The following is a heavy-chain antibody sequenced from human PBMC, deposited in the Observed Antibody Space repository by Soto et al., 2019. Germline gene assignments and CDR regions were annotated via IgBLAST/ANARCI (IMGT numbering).Heavy chain of an antibody. CDR2: IIPFFGTP. D-gene: IGHD6-6*01. CDR1: GCSFSSYV. Sequence: SVKVSCKASGCSFSSYVITWVRQAPGQGLEWMGGIIPFFGTPNYAQKFQGRVTITADESTSTVYMELSSLRSEDTAAYFCARAVVPAHYHYYGMDVWGQGTTVTVSS. V-gene: IGHV1-69*13. J-gene: IGHJ6*02. CDR3: ARAVVPAHYHYYGMDV.